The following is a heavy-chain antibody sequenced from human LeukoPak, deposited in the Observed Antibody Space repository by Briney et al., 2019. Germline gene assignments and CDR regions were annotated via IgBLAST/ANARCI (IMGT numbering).Heavy chain of an antibody. J-gene: IGHJ4*02. CDR3: ARSATIFQPFDY. D-gene: IGHD3-3*01. CDR1: GGSIRSYY. V-gene: IGHV4-4*07. Sequence: PSETLSLTCTVSGGSIRSYYWSWIRQSAGKGLEWIGRIYPSGSTHYNPSLKSRVTMSVDTSKNRISLKLSSVTAADTAVYYCARSATIFQPFDYWGQGTLVTVSS. CDR2: IYPSGST.